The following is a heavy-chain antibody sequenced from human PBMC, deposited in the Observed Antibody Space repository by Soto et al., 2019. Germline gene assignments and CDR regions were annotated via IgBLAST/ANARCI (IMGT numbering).Heavy chain of an antibody. V-gene: IGHV3-23*01. D-gene: IGHD3-10*01. J-gene: IGHJ4*02. CDR2: FRSGGDDDTT. CDR3: AKKVNSGSGSQYFDY. Sequence: GGSLRLSCAASGFTFSSYSMSWVRQAPGKGLEWVSGFRSGGDDDTTYYADSVRGRFTISRDNSKNTLFLQLNSLRPEDTAIYYCAKKVNSGSGSQYFDYWGQGTLVTVSS. CDR1: GFTFSSYS.